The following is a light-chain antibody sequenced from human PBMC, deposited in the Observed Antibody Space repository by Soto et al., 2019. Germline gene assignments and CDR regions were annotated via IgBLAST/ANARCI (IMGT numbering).Light chain of an antibody. CDR1: QTVSKF. J-gene: IGKJ1*01. Sequence: DVQMTQSPSSLSASVGDSVTIACRASQTVSKFVNWYQQKPGKVPDLLIYSASTLYSGVPSRFSGSGSGTEFTLTISNLQPEDFATYYCQQTYSLPRTFXQGTKADIK. CDR2: SAS. CDR3: QQTYSLPRT. V-gene: IGKV1-39*01.